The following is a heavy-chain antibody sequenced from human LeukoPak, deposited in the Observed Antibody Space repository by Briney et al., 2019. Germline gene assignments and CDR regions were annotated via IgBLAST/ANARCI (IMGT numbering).Heavy chain of an antibody. D-gene: IGHD6-13*01. V-gene: IGHV7-4-1*02. Sequence: GASVKVSRKASGYTFTSYAMNWVRQAPGQGLEWMGWINTNTGNPTYAQGFTGRFVFSLDTSVSTAYLQISSLKAEDTAVYYCARGGYSGSWDILSGNSYPWGQGTLVTVSS. CDR1: GYTFTSYA. CDR2: INTNTGNP. CDR3: ARGGYSGSWDILSGNSYP. J-gene: IGHJ5*02.